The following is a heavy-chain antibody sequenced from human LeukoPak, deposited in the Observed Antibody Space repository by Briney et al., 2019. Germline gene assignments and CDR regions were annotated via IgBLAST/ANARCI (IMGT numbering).Heavy chain of an antibody. V-gene: IGHV3-23*01. Sequence: GASLRLSCAASGFTFSSYAMSWVRQAPGKGLEWVSAISGSGGSTYYADSVKGRFTISRDNSKNTLYLQTNSLRAEDTAVYYCAGTYYYDSSGYPYYFDYWGQGTLVTVSS. CDR2: ISGSGGST. CDR1: GFTFSSYA. J-gene: IGHJ4*02. CDR3: AGTYYYDSSGYPYYFDY. D-gene: IGHD3-22*01.